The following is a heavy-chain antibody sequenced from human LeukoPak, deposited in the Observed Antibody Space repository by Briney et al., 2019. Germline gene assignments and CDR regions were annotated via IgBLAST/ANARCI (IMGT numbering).Heavy chain of an antibody. CDR2: IYYSGST. D-gene: IGHD3-10*01. CDR3: ARGLTLLWFGELRGPNWFDP. J-gene: IGHJ5*02. CDR1: GGSISSGDYY. V-gene: IGHV4-30-4*01. Sequence: SETLSLTCAVSGGSISSGDYYWSWIRQPPGKGLEWIGYIYYSGSTYYNPSLKSRVTISVDTSKNQFSLKLSSVTAADTAVYYCARGLTLLWFGELRGPNWFDPWGQGTLVTVSS.